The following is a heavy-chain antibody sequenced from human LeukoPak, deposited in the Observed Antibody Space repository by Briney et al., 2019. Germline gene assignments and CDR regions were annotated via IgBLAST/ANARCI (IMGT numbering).Heavy chain of an antibody. V-gene: IGHV3-23*01. CDR1: GFTFNNYA. CDR2: VSASSGST. J-gene: IGHJ4*02. CDR3: AKTGGTGYYDNSGYYYFDS. Sequence: PGGSLRLSCAASGFTFNNYAMSWVRQAPGKGQEWVSAVSASSGSTYYADSVKGRFTISRDNSKNTLYLQMNSLGAEATAVYYCAKTGGTGYYDNSGYYYFDSWGQGTLVTVSS. D-gene: IGHD3-22*01.